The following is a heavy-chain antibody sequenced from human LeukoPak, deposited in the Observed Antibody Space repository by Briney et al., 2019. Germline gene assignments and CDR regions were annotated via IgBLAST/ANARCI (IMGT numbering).Heavy chain of an antibody. CDR3: AREGYDFWSGCYPDAFDI. CDR1: GGSFSGYY. Sequence: NPSETLSLTCAVYGGSFSGYYWSWIRQPPGKGLEWIGEINHSGSTNYNPSLKSRVTISVDTSKNQFSLKLSSVTAADTAVYYCAREGYDFWSGCYPDAFDIWGQGTMVTVSS. V-gene: IGHV4-34*01. D-gene: IGHD3-3*01. J-gene: IGHJ3*02. CDR2: INHSGST.